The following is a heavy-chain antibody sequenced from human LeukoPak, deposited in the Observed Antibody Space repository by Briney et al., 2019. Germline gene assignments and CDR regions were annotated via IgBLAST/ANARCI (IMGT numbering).Heavy chain of an antibody. Sequence: GASVKVSCKASGYTFTSYDINWVRQATGQGLEWMGWMNPNSGNTGYAQKFQGRVTITTDESTSTAYMELSSLRSEDTAVYYCARSQLQPRYFDYWGQGTLVTVSS. CDR1: GYTFTSYD. CDR2: MNPNSGNT. J-gene: IGHJ4*02. CDR3: ARSQLQPRYFDY. D-gene: IGHD2-2*01. V-gene: IGHV1-8*01.